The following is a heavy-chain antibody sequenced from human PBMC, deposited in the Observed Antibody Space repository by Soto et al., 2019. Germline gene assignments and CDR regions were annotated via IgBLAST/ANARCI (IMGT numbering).Heavy chain of an antibody. D-gene: IGHD6-13*01. CDR1: GGSFSGYY. CDR3: ARGRANLGIAAAGRRLYYYGMDV. CDR2: INHSGST. J-gene: IGHJ6*02. Sequence: PSETLSLTCAVYGGSFSGYYWSWIRQPPGKGLEWIGEINHSGSTNYNPSLKSRVTISVDTSKNQFSLKLSSVTAADTAVYYCARGRANLGIAAAGRRLYYYGMDVWGPGTTVTVSS. V-gene: IGHV4-34*01.